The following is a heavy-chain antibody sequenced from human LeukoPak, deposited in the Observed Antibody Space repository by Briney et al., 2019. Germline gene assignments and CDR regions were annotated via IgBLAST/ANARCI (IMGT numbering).Heavy chain of an antibody. CDR1: GFTFSSYE. CDR3: AREEVGLGDDFDY. Sequence: GGSLRLSCAASGFTFSSYEMNWVRQAPGKGLKGVSYISSSGSTKYYADSVKGRFTISRDNAKNSLYLQMNSLRAEDTAIYYCAREEVGLGDDFDYWGQGTLVTVSS. J-gene: IGHJ4*02. CDR2: ISSSGSTK. D-gene: IGHD4-17*01. V-gene: IGHV3-48*03.